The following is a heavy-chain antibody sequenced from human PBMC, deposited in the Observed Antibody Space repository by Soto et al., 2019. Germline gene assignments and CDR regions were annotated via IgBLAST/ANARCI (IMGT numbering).Heavy chain of an antibody. V-gene: IGHV3-30*18. CDR1: GFSISDYG. D-gene: IGHD1-26*01. CDR3: AKGAGDRLSLGMDV. CDR2: ISYDGSNT. J-gene: IGHJ6*02. Sequence: QVQLVESGGGVVQPGWSLRLSCADSGFSISDYGMEWVRQAPGKGLEWVALISYDGSNTYYADSVKGRFTISRDNSKDTLFLQMTGLRREDTAVYYCAKGAGDRLSLGMDVWGQGTTVTVSS.